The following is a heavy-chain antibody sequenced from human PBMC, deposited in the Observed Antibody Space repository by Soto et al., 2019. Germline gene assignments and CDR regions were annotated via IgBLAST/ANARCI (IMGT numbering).Heavy chain of an antibody. CDR2: ISYDGSNK. J-gene: IGHJ4*02. V-gene: IGHV3-30*18. CDR3: AKDLYDILTGCPDY. Sequence: GGSLILSCTASGFTFSSYGMHWVRQAPGKGLEWVAVISYDGSNKYYADSVKGRFTISRDNSKNTLYLQMNSLRAEDTAVYYCAKDLYDILTGCPDYWGQGTLVTVSS. CDR1: GFTFSSYG. D-gene: IGHD3-9*01.